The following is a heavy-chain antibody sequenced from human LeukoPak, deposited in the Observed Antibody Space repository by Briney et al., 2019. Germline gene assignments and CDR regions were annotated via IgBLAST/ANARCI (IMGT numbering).Heavy chain of an antibody. V-gene: IGHV4-59*01. CDR2: IYYSGST. Sequence: SETLSLTCTVSGGSISSYYWSWIRQPPGKGLEWIGYIYYSGSTNYDPSLMSRVTISVDTSKNQFSLKLSSVTAADTAVYYCAREKNYGDSYYFDYWGQGTLVTVSS. CDR1: GGSISSYY. D-gene: IGHD4-17*01. J-gene: IGHJ4*02. CDR3: AREKNYGDSYYFDY.